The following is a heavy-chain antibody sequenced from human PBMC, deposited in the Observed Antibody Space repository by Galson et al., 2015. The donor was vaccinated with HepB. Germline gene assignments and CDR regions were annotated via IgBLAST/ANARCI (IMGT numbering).Heavy chain of an antibody. J-gene: IGHJ5*02. Sequence: SLRLSCAASGSSFSDYYMSWIRQAPGKGLEWVSYISGSGSIKYYADSVRGRFTISRDNAKNSLYLQMNSLRDEDTAVYYCARAAGWLDPWGQGTLVIVSS. CDR1: GSSFSDYY. CDR3: ARAAGWLDP. V-gene: IGHV3-11*01. CDR2: ISGSGSIK. D-gene: IGHD3-10*01.